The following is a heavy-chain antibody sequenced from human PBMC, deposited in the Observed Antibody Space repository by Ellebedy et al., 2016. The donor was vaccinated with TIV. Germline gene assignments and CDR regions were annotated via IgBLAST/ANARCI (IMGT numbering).Heavy chain of an antibody. Sequence: GESLKISCAASGFTFSDYGMHWVRQAPGEGLEWVAIIWPDEINHRYADSVKGRFTISRDIFKNTLYLQMNNLRAEDTALYYCVREALGRGYYPGYWGQGTLVTVSS. CDR2: IWPDEINH. D-gene: IGHD3-3*01. CDR1: GFTFSDYG. V-gene: IGHV3-33*01. J-gene: IGHJ4*02. CDR3: VREALGRGYYPGY.